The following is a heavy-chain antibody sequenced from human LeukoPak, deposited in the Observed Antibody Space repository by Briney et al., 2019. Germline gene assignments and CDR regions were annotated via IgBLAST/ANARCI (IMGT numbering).Heavy chain of an antibody. CDR2: INHSGST. CDR3: ARGGYDILTGYKSHSIDY. V-gene: IGHV4-34*01. D-gene: IGHD3-9*01. CDR1: GGSFSGYN. J-gene: IGHJ4*02. Sequence: SETLSLTCAVYGGSFSGYNWSWVRQPPGKGLEWIGEINHSGSTNYNPPLKSRVTISVDTSKNQFSLKLSSVTAADTAVYYCARGGYDILTGYKSHSIDYWGQGTLVTVSS.